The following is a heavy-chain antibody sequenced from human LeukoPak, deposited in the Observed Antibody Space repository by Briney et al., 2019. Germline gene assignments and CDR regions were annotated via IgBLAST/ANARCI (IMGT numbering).Heavy chain of an antibody. Sequence: PGGSLRLSCAASGFTFSSYGMHWVRQAPGKGLEWVAVISYDGSNKYYADSVKGRLTISRDNSKNTLYLQMNSLRAEDTAIYYCARDERLLSFLKWGQGTLVTVSS. CDR3: ARDERLLSFLK. V-gene: IGHV3-30*03. CDR2: ISYDGSNK. CDR1: GFTFSSYG. J-gene: IGHJ4*02. D-gene: IGHD3-3*01.